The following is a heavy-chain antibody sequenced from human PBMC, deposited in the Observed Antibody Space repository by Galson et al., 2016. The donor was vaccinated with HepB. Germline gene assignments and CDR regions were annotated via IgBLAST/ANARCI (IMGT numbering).Heavy chain of an antibody. J-gene: IGHJ6*02. Sequence: SETLSLTCAVSGYSITSGSYWAWIRQPPGKGLEWIGSTYYIGSTYYNPSLESRVTLSVDMAKNQIFLQLSSVTAADEAVYYCAKGWGTESTEPYYYAGMDVWGQGTTVTVSS. CDR2: TYYIGST. D-gene: IGHD3-16*01. V-gene: IGHV4-38-2*01. CDR1: GYSITSGSY. CDR3: AKGWGTESTEPYYYAGMDV.